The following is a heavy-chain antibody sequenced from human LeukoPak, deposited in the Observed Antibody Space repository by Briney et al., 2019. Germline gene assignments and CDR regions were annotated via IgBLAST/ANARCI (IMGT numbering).Heavy chain of an antibody. CDR1: GFIFSSYG. CDR2: IWYDGSHK. CDR3: ARDYYDSSGYFDY. J-gene: IGHJ4*02. Sequence: GGSLRLSCAASGFIFSSYGMHWVRQAPGKGLEWVAVIWYDGSHKSYADSVKGRFTISRDNSKNTLYLQMNSLRAEDTAVYYCARDYYDSSGYFDYWGQGTLVTVSS. V-gene: IGHV3-33*01. D-gene: IGHD3-22*01.